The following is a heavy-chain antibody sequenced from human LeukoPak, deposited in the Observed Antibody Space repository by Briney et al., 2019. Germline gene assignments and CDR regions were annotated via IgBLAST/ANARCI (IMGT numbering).Heavy chain of an antibody. CDR1: GFVFSNYA. CDR3: ARSPLIRESYGDKIVKFDY. D-gene: IGHD4-17*01. J-gene: IGHJ4*02. V-gene: IGHV3-23*01. Sequence: GGSLRLSCAASGFVFSNYAMSWVRQAPGRGLEWVSTISGRADSTYSADSVRGRFTIHRDSYKNTLSLQMDSLRAEDTAVYYSARSPLIRESYGDKIVKFDYWGQGTLVTVSS. CDR2: ISGRADST.